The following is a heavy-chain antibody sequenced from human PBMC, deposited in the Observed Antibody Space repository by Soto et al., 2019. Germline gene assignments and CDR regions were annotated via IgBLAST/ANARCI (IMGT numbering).Heavy chain of an antibody. CDR2: IIPIFGTA. V-gene: IGHV1-69*13. Sequence: GASVKVSCKASGGTFSSYAISWVRQAPGQGLEWMGGIIPIFGTANYAQKFQGRVTITADESTSTAYMELSSLRSEDTAVYYCARDWPKAAPFTYCSSTSCLHFYYYGMDVWGQGTTVTVSS. D-gene: IGHD2-2*01. J-gene: IGHJ6*02. CDR1: GGTFSSYA. CDR3: ARDWPKAAPFTYCSSTSCLHFYYYGMDV.